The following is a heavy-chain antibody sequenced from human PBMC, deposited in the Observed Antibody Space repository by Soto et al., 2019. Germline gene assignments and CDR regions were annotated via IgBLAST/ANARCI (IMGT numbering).Heavy chain of an antibody. V-gene: IGHV3-48*02. D-gene: IGHD6-6*01. CDR1: GFTFSSYS. Sequence: GGSLRLSCAASGFTFSSYSMNWVRQAPGKGLEWVSYISSSSSTIYYADSVKGRFTISRDNTKNSLYLQMNSLRDEDTAVYYCTRDIPRGMELADRLIFDYWGQGTLVTVSS. CDR2: ISSSSSTI. J-gene: IGHJ4*02. CDR3: TRDIPRGMELADRLIFDY.